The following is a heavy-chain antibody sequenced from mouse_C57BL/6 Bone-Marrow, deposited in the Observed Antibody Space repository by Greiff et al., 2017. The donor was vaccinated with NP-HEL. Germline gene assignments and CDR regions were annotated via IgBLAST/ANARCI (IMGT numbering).Heavy chain of an antibody. J-gene: IGHJ3*01. Sequence: QVQLKESGAELARPGASVKLSCKASGYTFTSYGISWVKQRTGQGLEWIGEIYPRSGNTYYNEKFKGKATLTADKSSRTAYMELRSLTSEDSAVYFCATLYYPAYWGQGTLVTVSA. CDR3: ATLYYPAY. V-gene: IGHV1-81*01. CDR2: IYPRSGNT. D-gene: IGHD1-1*01. CDR1: GYTFTSYG.